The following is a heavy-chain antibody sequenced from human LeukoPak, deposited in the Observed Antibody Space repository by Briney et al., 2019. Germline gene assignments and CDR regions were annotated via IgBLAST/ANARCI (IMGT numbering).Heavy chain of an antibody. CDR1: GFTFSSYS. D-gene: IGHD3-22*01. CDR2: ISSSSSYI. CDR3: ASDRGSGYYYGDY. J-gene: IGHJ4*02. Sequence: GGSLRLSCAASGFTFSSYSMNWVRQAPGKGLEWVSSISSSSSYIYYADSVKGRFTISRDNAKNSLYLQMNSLRAEDTAVYYCASDRGSGYYYGDYWGQGTLVTVSS. V-gene: IGHV3-21*01.